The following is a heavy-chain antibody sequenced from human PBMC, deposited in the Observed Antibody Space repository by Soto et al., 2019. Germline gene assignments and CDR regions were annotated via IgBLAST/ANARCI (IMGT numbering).Heavy chain of an antibody. CDR3: ARDHRREMLGLSAAGQDFDY. V-gene: IGHV3-33*01. D-gene: IGHD6-13*01. Sequence: QVQLVESGGGVVQPGRSLRLSCAASGFTFSSYGMHWVRQAPGKGVEWVAVIWYGGSNKYYADSVKGRFTLSRDNSKNPRYVRMDSLRAEETAGYYCARDHRREMLGLSAAGQDFDYWGQGTLVTVSS. CDR1: GFTFSSYG. CDR2: IWYGGSNK. J-gene: IGHJ4*02.